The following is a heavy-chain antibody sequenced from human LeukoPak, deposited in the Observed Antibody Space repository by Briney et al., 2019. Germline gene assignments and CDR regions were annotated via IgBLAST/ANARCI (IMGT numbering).Heavy chain of an antibody. Sequence: PGRSLRLSCAASGFTFSSYGMHWVRQAPGKGLEWVAVISYDGSNKYYADSVKGRFTISRDNSKNTLYLQMNSLRAEDTAMCYCAKVGYCSSTSCSYFDYWGQGTLVTVSS. V-gene: IGHV3-30*18. CDR3: AKVGYCSSTSCSYFDY. J-gene: IGHJ4*02. CDR1: GFTFSSYG. D-gene: IGHD2-2*01. CDR2: ISYDGSNK.